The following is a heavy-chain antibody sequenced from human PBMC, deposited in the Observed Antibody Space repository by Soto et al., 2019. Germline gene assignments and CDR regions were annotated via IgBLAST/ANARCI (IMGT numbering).Heavy chain of an antibody. CDR3: AKSPDIWGSYDY. CDR2: ISWNSGSI. V-gene: IGHV3-9*01. CDR1: GFTFDDYA. Sequence: GGSLRLSCAASGFTFDDYAMHWVRQAPGKGLEWVSGISWNSGSIGYADSVKGRFTISRDNAKNSLYLQMNSLRAEDTALYYCAKSPDIWGSYDYWGQGTLVTVSS. D-gene: IGHD3-16*01. J-gene: IGHJ4*02.